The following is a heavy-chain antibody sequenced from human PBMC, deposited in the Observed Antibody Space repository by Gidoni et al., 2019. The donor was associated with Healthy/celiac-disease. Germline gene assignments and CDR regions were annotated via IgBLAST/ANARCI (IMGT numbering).Heavy chain of an antibody. CDR3: ARGYCSSTSCYLLPSFDY. J-gene: IGHJ4*02. V-gene: IGHV3-30-3*01. D-gene: IGHD2-2*01. CDR1: GFTLSSSA. Sequence: QVPLVESGGGVVQPGRSLRLSCAASGFTLSSSAMHWVRQAPGQGLEWVAVISYDGSNKYYADSVKGRFTISRDNSKNTLYLQMNSLRAEDTAVYYCARGYCSSTSCYLLPSFDYWGQGTLVTVSS. CDR2: ISYDGSNK.